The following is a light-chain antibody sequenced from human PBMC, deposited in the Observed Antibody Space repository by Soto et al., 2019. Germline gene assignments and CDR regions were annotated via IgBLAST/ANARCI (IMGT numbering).Light chain of an antibody. CDR1: SSDVGAYNY. V-gene: IGLV2-14*03. Sequence: QSALTQPASVSGSPGQSITISCTGTSSDVGAYNYVSWYQQHPGKAPKLMIYDVSNRPSGLSNRFSGSTSANTASLTIAGLQAEDEADYYCSSYTSSTTRVFGGGTKLTVL. J-gene: IGLJ3*02. CDR2: DVS. CDR3: SSYTSSTTRV.